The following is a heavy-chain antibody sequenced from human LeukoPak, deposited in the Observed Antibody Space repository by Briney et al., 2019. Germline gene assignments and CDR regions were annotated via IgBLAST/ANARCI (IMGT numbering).Heavy chain of an antibody. Sequence: GGSLRLSCAASGFTFSSYSMNWVRQAPGKGLEWVSSISSSSSYIYYADSVKGRFTISRDNAKNSLYLQMNSLRAEDTAVYYCARDLPQPDYCSGGSCYATRPYYYYGMDVWGQGTTVTVSS. CDR2: ISSSSSYI. V-gene: IGHV3-21*01. J-gene: IGHJ6*02. CDR1: GFTFSSYS. CDR3: ARDLPQPDYCSGGSCYATRPYYYYGMDV. D-gene: IGHD2-15*01.